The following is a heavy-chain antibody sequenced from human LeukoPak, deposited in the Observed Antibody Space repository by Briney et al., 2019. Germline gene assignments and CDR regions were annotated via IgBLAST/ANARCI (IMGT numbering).Heavy chain of an antibody. Sequence: GASVMVSCKASGYTFTGYYMHWVRQAPGQGLEWMGWINPNSGGTNYAQKFQGRVTMTRDTSISTAYMELSRLRSDDTAVYYCARASKTHSSGYYYLHYWGQGTLVTVSS. D-gene: IGHD3-22*01. J-gene: IGHJ4*02. V-gene: IGHV1-2*02. CDR2: INPNSGGT. CDR1: GYTFTGYY. CDR3: ARASKTHSSGYYYLHY.